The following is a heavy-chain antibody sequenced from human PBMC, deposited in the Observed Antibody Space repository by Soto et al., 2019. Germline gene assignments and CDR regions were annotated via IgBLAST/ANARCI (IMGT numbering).Heavy chain of an antibody. CDR2: IYGDGTGT. D-gene: IGHD2-15*01. Sequence: EVQLVESGGGLVQPGGSLRLSCVASGFIFSGYWMHWVRQRPGKGLAWVSNIYGDGTGTYADSVKGRFTISRDDAKSSIYLQRNTGRDDDTAVYYCARVKGGSGGKGYPLDFWGQGTLVTVAS. J-gene: IGHJ4*02. CDR1: GFIFSGYW. V-gene: IGHV3-74*01. CDR3: ARVKGGSGGKGYPLDF.